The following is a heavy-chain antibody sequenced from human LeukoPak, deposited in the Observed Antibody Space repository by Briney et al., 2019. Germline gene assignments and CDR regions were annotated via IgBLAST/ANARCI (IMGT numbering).Heavy chain of an antibody. V-gene: IGHV1-2*02. J-gene: IGHJ4*02. CDR1: GYTFTGYY. CDR3: AATMVRGAGVYYFDY. CDR2: INPNSGGT. Sequence: EASVKVSCEASGYTFTGYYMHWVRQAPGQGLEWMGWINPNSGGTNYAQKFQGRVTMTRDTSISTAYMELSRLRSDDTAVYYCAATMVRGAGVYYFDYWGQGTLVTVSS. D-gene: IGHD3-10*01.